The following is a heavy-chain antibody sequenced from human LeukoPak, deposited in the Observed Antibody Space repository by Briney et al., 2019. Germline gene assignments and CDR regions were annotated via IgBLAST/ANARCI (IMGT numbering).Heavy chain of an antibody. D-gene: IGHD4-23*01. CDR2: IFHGGSS. J-gene: IGHJ4*02. CDR1: GGSISNSNW. CDR3: ASGGSYSWHS. V-gene: IGHV4-4*02. Sequence: SETLSLTCAVSGGSISNSNWWTWVRQPPGNGLEWIGEIFHGGSSNYNPSLKSRVTISVDESKNQFSLRPSSVTAADTAVYYCASGGSYSWHSWGQGTLVTVSS.